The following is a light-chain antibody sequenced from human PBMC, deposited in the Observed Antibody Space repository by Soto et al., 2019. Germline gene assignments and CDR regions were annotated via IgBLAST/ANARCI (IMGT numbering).Light chain of an antibody. Sequence: EIVLTQSPGTLSLSPGERGTLSCRASQSVSSSYLAWYQQKPGQAPRLLIYGASSRATGIPDRFSGSGSGTDFTLTISRLEPEDFAVYYCQQYGSSLITFGQGKRLESK. CDR2: GAS. CDR1: QSVSSSY. V-gene: IGKV3-20*01. CDR3: QQYGSSLIT. J-gene: IGKJ5*01.